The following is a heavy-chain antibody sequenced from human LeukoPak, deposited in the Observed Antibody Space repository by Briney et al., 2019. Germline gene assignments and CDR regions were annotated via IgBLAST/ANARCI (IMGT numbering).Heavy chain of an antibody. V-gene: IGHV3-7*01. J-gene: IGHJ4*02. CDR1: GFTFSSYW. CDR2: IKQGGSET. Sequence: GGSLRLSCAASGFTFSSYWMTWVRQAPGKGLEWVANIKQGGSETVYVDSVKGRFTISRDNARNSLFLQMNSLRGEDTAVYYCARYSSSSSSYWGQGTLVTVSS. D-gene: IGHD6-6*01. CDR3: ARYSSSSSSY.